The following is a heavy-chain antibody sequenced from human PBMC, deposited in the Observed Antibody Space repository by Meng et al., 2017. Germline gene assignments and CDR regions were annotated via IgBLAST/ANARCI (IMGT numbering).Heavy chain of an antibody. CDR1: GGSISSYY. D-gene: IGHD2-15*01. Sequence: SETLSLTCTVSGGSISSYYWSWIRQPPGKGLEWIGYIYYSGSTNYNPSLKSRVTISVDTSKNQFSLKLSSVTAADTAVYYCASLSLAATPYYFDYWGQGTPVTGSS. CDR3: ASLSLAATPYYFDY. CDR2: IYYSGST. V-gene: IGHV4-59*01. J-gene: IGHJ4*02.